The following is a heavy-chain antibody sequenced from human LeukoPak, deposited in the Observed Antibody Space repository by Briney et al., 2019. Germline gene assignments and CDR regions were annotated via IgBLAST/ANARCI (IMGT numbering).Heavy chain of an antibody. V-gene: IGHV4-59*01. Sequence: ASETLSLTCTGSGGSISSYYWSWIRQPPGKGLEWIGYIYYSGSTNYNPSLKSRVTISVDTSKNQFSLKLSSVTAADTAVYYCARLTVTPGYYYYGMDVWGQGTTVTVSS. CDR2: IYYSGST. CDR1: GGSISSYY. CDR3: ARLTVTPGYYYYGMDV. J-gene: IGHJ6*02. D-gene: IGHD4-17*01.